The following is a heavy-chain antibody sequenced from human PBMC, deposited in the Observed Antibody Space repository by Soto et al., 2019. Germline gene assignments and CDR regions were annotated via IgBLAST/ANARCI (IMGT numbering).Heavy chain of an antibody. J-gene: IGHJ3*02. V-gene: IGHV3-23*01. Sequence: GGSLRLSCAASGFTFSSYAMSWVRQAPGKGLEWVSAISGSGGSTYYAASVKGRFTIPRDNSKNTLYLQMNSLRAEDTAVYYCAKGMTGYYDSSGYYYYGAFDIWGQGTMVTVSS. CDR1: GFTFSSYA. CDR2: ISGSGGST. D-gene: IGHD3-22*01. CDR3: AKGMTGYYDSSGYYYYGAFDI.